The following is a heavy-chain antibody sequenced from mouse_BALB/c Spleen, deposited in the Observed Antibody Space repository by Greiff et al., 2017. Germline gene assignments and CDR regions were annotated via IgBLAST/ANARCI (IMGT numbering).Heavy chain of an antibody. D-gene: IGHD5-1*01. CDR1: GFNIKDTY. J-gene: IGHJ3*01. CDR3: ASGGSTED. Sequence: VQLKQSGAELVKPGASVKLSCTASGFNIKDTYMHWVKQRPEQGLEWIGRIDPANGNTKYDPKFQGKATITADTSSNTAYLQLSSLTSEDTAVYYCASGGSTEDWGQGTLVTVSA. V-gene: IGHV14-3*02. CDR2: IDPANGNT.